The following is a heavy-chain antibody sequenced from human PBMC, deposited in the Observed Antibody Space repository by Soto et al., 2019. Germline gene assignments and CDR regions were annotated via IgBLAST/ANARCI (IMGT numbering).Heavy chain of an antibody. V-gene: IGHV3-66*01. CDR2: IYSGGST. Sequence: GGSLRLSCAASGFTVSSNYMSWVRQAPGKGLEWVSVIYSGGSTYYADSVKGRFTISRDNSKNTLYLQMNSLRAEDTAVYYCASAELAAGTLDYWGQGTLVTVSS. D-gene: IGHD6-13*01. CDR3: ASAELAAGTLDY. J-gene: IGHJ4*02. CDR1: GFTVSSNY.